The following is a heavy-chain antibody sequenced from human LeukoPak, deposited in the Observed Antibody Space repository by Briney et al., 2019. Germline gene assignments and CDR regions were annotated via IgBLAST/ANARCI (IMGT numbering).Heavy chain of an antibody. CDR1: GFVFSDYG. D-gene: IGHD6-13*01. CDR2: ISYDGSNK. CDR3: ARGPIAAAGTAFDI. J-gene: IGHJ3*02. Sequence: PGGSLRLSCAASGFVFSDYGMHWVRQAPGKGLEWVAVISYDGSNKYYADSVKGRFTISRDNSKNTLYLQMNSLRAEDTAVYYCARGPIAAAGTAFDIWGQGTMVTVSS. V-gene: IGHV3-30*19.